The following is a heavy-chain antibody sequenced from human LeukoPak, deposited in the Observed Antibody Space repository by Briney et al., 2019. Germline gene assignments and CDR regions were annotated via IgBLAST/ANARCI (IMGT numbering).Heavy chain of an antibody. CDR2: INASGGST. CDR3: AKLYSYGLGFDY. V-gene: IGHV1-46*03. D-gene: IGHD5-18*01. J-gene: IGHJ4*02. Sequence: GASVKVSCKASGYTFTSYYMHWVGQAPGQGLEWMGLINASGGSTSYAQKFQGRVTMTRDTSTSTVYMELRSLRSEDTAVYYCAKLYSYGLGFDYWGQGTLVTVSS. CDR1: GYTFTSYY.